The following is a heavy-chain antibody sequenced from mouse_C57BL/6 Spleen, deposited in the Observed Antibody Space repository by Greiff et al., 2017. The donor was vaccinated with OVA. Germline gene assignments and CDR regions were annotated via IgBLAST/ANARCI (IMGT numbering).Heavy chain of an antibody. Sequence: EVKLQESVAELVRPGASVKLSCTASGFTIKNTYMHWVKQRPEQGLEWIGRIDPANGNTKYAPKFQGKATITADTSSNTAYLQLSSLTSEDTASYYCARGVLRRGYFDYWGQGTTLTVSS. CDR1: GFTIKNTY. CDR2: IDPANGNT. V-gene: IGHV14-3*01. CDR3: ARGVLRRGYFDY. J-gene: IGHJ2*01. D-gene: IGHD2-12*01.